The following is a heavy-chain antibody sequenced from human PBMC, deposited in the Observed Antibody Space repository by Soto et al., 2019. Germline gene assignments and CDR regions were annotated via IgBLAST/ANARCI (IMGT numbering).Heavy chain of an antibody. J-gene: IGHJ4*02. CDR1: GGSFSGYY. D-gene: IGHD3-22*01. CDR2: INHSGST. Sequence: QVQLQQWGAGLLKPSETLSLTCAVYGGSFSGYYWSWIRQPPGKGLEWIGEINHSGSTNYNPSLKSRVTISVDTSKNQFSLKLSSVTAADTAVYYCARTGTYYYDSSGLDYWGQGTLVTVSS. V-gene: IGHV4-34*01. CDR3: ARTGTYYYDSSGLDY.